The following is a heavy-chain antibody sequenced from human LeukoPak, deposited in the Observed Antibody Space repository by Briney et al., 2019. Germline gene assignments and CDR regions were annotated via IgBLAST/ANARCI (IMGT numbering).Heavy chain of an antibody. J-gene: IGHJ4*02. Sequence: SSETLSLTCSVSGGSITNNGYYWGWIRQSPETGLEWIGSMHYSGSTYYSPSLNSRITISEDTSKNQFSLKLTSVTAADTAVYYCCGSGWFAGPFGYWGQGALVTVSS. CDR3: CGSGWFAGPFGY. CDR2: MHYSGST. D-gene: IGHD6-19*01. V-gene: IGHV4-39*07. CDR1: GGSITNNGYY.